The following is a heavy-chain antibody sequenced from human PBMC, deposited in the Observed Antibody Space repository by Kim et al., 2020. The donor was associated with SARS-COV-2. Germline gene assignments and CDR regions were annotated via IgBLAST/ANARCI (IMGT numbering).Heavy chain of an antibody. D-gene: IGHD3-22*01. J-gene: IGHJ4*02. CDR3: ARAPYYYDSTGYYFDY. V-gene: IGHV3-30*07. Sequence: SVKGRFTISRDNSKNTLYLQMNSLRAEDTAVYYCARAPYYYDSTGYYFDYWGQGTLVTVSS.